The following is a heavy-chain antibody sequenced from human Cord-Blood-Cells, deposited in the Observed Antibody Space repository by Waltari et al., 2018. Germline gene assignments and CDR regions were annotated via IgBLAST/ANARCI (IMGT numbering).Heavy chain of an antibody. V-gene: IGHV1-24*01. Sequence: QVQLVQSGAEVKKPGASVQVSCKVSGYTLTELSMHWVGQAPGNGLEWMGGVGPKDGETIYAEKFQGRVTMTEDTSTDTAYMELSSLRSEDTAVYYCATCDDSSGYYFWGQGTLVTVSS. CDR1: GYTLTELS. J-gene: IGHJ4*02. D-gene: IGHD3-22*01. CDR2: VGPKDGET. CDR3: ATCDDSSGYYF.